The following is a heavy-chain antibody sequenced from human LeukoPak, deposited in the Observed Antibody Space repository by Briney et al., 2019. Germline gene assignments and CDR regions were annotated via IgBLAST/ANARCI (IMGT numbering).Heavy chain of an antibody. CDR2: ISAKNGNT. D-gene: IGHD1-20*01. Sequence: ASVKVSCKASGYTFIIYGISWVRQAPGQGLEWMGRISAKNGNTIYAQKLQGRVTMTADTSTTTAYMELRSLRSDDTAVYYGARDLDNRNDLYYLDWWGQGTLVAVSS. J-gene: IGHJ4*02. V-gene: IGHV1-18*01. CDR3: ARDLDNRNDLYYLDW. CDR1: GYTFIIYG.